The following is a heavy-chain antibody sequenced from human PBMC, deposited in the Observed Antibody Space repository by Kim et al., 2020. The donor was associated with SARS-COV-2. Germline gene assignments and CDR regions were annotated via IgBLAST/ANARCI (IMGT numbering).Heavy chain of an antibody. CDR2: INPKSGGT. Sequence: ASVKVSCKASGYTFTGYYIHWVRQAPVQGLEWMGRINPKSGGTNYAQKFQGRVTMTRDTSISTAYMELSRLRSDDTAVYYCAREGPGITGTENYFDYWGQGSLVTVSS. CDR1: GYTFTGYY. J-gene: IGHJ4*02. V-gene: IGHV1-2*06. CDR3: AREGPGITGTENYFDY. D-gene: IGHD1-20*01.